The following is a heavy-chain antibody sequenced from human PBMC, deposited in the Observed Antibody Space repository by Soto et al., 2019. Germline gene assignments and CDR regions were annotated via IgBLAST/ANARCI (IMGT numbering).Heavy chain of an antibody. D-gene: IGHD6-13*01. CDR2: IRGSGGAT. Sequence: EVQMLESGGGLVQPGGSLRLSCAASGFTFSSYAMSWVRQAPGKGLEWVSTIRGSGGATYYADSVKGRFTISRDNSKNTLYVQMNSLRAEDTAVYYCAKERAAAGGFDCWGQGTLVTVAS. CDR1: GFTFSSYA. V-gene: IGHV3-23*01. J-gene: IGHJ4*02. CDR3: AKERAAAGGFDC.